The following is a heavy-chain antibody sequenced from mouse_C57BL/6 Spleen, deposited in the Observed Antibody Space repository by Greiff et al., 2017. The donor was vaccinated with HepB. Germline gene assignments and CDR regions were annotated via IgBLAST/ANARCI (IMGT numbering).Heavy chain of an antibody. D-gene: IGHD2-4*01. CDR1: GFTFSDYG. CDR3: AKGYDYDSLAY. CDR2: ISSGSSTI. J-gene: IGHJ3*01. V-gene: IGHV5-17*01. Sequence: EVQLVESGGGLVKPGGSLKLSCAASGFTFSDYGMHWVRQAPEKGLEWVAYISSGSSTIYYADTVKGRFTISRDNAKNTLFLQMTSLRSEDTAMYWCAKGYDYDSLAYWGQGTLVTVSA.